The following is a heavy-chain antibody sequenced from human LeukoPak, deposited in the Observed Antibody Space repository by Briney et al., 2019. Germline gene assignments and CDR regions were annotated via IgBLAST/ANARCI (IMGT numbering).Heavy chain of an antibody. CDR3: ARSFTIFGVVIGPYYYYGMDV. D-gene: IGHD3-3*01. J-gene: IGHJ6*02. CDR1: GYTFTSYG. CDR2: ISAYNGNT. Sequence: ASVKVSCKASGYTFTSYGISWVRQAPGQGLEWMGWISAYNGNTNYAQKLQGRVTMTTDTSTSTAYMELRSLRSDDTAVYYCARSFTIFGVVIGPYYYYGMDVWAKGPRSPSP. V-gene: IGHV1-18*01.